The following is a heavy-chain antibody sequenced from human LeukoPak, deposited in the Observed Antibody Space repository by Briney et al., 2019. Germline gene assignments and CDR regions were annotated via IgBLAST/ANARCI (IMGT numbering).Heavy chain of an antibody. V-gene: IGHV3-9*01. D-gene: IGHD1-1*01. J-gene: IGHJ4*02. CDR2: ISWNSGSI. CDR3: ARDDGVHRGVDY. CDR1: GFTFDDYA. Sequence: PGRSLRLSCAASGFTFDDYAMHWVRQAPGKGLEWVSGISWNSGSIGYADSVKGRFTISRDNAKNSLYLQMNSLRAEDTAVYYCARDDGVHRGVDYWGQGTLVTVSS.